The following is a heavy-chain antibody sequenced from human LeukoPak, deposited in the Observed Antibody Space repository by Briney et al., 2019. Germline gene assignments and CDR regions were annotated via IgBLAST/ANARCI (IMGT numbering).Heavy chain of an antibody. D-gene: IGHD4-17*01. V-gene: IGHV1-2*02. CDR2: INPNSGGT. Sequence: ASVKVSCRASGYTFTGYYMHWGRQAPGQGLEWMGWINPNSGGTNYAQKFQGRVTMTRETSISTAYMELSRLRSHDTAVYYCATYGDQEAFDIWGQGTMVTVSS. CDR1: GYTFTGYY. J-gene: IGHJ3*02. CDR3: ATYGDQEAFDI.